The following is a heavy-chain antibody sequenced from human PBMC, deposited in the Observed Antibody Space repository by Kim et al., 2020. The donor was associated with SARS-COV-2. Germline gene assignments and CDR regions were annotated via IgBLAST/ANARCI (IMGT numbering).Heavy chain of an antibody. J-gene: IGHJ4*02. CDR2: IYPGDSDT. Sequence: GESLKISCKGSGYSFTSYWIGWVRQMPGKGLEWMGIIYPGDSDTRYSPSFQGQVTISADKSISTAYLQWSSLKASDTAVYYCARLGSGSYRVVGDGFDYWGQGTLVTVSS. D-gene: IGHD1-26*01. CDR1: GYSFTSYW. CDR3: ARLGSGSYRVVGDGFDY. V-gene: IGHV5-51*01.